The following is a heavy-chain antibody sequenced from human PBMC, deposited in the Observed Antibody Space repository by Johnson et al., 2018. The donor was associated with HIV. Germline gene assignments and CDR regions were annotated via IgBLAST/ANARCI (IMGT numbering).Heavy chain of an antibody. J-gene: IGHJ3*01. CDR1: GFTFSSYW. Sequence: VQLVESGGGLVQPGGSLRLSCAASGFTFSSYWMSWVRQAPGKGLEWVANIKQDGSEKYYVDSVKGRFTISRDNAKNSLYMQMNSRRAEDTAVYYCARLRAEAQFDAFDVWGQGTKVTVSS. V-gene: IGHV3-7*02. CDR2: IKQDGSEK. CDR3: ARLRAEAQFDAFDV. D-gene: IGHD5-24*01.